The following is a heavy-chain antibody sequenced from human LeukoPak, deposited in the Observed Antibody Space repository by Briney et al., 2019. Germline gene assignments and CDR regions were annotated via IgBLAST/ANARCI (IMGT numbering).Heavy chain of an antibody. Sequence: GGSLRLSCEASGFTFSTYGMHWVRQAPGKGLEWVAGISNGGSYKYYADSVKGRFTISRDNSRNTLNPQMNSLRPDDTALYYCRKPRGRDSWAFDTWGQGTMVAVSS. CDR2: ISNGGSYK. J-gene: IGHJ3*02. CDR1: GFTFSTYG. CDR3: RKPRGRDSWAFDT. D-gene: IGHD3-16*01. V-gene: IGHV3-30*18.